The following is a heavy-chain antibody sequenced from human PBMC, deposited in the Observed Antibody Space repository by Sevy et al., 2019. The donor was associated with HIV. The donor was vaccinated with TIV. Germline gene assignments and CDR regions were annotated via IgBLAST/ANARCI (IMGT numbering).Heavy chain of an antibody. CDR2: INPNSGGT. Sequence: ASVKVSCKASGYTFTGYYMHWVRQATGQGLEWMGWINPNSGGTNYAQKFQGRVTMTRDTSISTAYMELSRLRSDDTAVYYCASDGYYYDSSGYYFWGQGTLVTVSS. V-gene: IGHV1-2*02. CDR1: GYTFTGYY. D-gene: IGHD3-22*01. J-gene: IGHJ4*02. CDR3: ASDGYYYDSSGYYF.